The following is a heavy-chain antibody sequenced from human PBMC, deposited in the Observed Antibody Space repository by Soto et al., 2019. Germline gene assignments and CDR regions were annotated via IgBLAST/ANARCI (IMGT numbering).Heavy chain of an antibody. CDR2: IYYSGST. Sequence: TSETLSLTCTVSGGSISSSSYYWGWIRQPPGKGLEWIGSIYYSGSTYYNPSLKSRVTISVDTSKNQFSLKLSSVTAADTAVYYCARHASGYCTNGVCYTDYYYYYMDVWGKGTTVTVSS. V-gene: IGHV4-39*01. D-gene: IGHD2-8*01. CDR1: GGSISSSSYY. J-gene: IGHJ6*03. CDR3: ARHASGYCTNGVCYTDYYYYYMDV.